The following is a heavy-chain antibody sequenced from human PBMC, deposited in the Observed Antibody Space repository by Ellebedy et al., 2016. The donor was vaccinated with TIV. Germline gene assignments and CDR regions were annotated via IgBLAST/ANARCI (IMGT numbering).Heavy chain of an antibody. Sequence: SETLSLXXTVSGGSISSHYWSWIRQPPGKGLEWIGYIYYTGETYYNPSLKSRVTMSLDTSKNQFSLRLSSVTAADTAVYFCARWKDSSGYPIDLWGQGALVTVSS. CDR3: ARWKDSSGYPIDL. CDR1: GGSISSHY. J-gene: IGHJ4*02. D-gene: IGHD3-22*01. CDR2: IYYTGET. V-gene: IGHV4-30-4*08.